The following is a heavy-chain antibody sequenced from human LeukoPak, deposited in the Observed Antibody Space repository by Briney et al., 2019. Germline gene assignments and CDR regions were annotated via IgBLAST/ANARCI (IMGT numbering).Heavy chain of an antibody. CDR1: GGSISSSNW. V-gene: IGHV4-4*02. Sequence: PSETLSLTCAVSGGSISSSNWWSWVRQPPGKGLEWIGEIYHSGSTNYNPSLKSRVTISVDKSKNQFSLKLSSVTAADTAVYYCARILESSSSWYGWNYYYYMDVWGKGTTVTVSS. CDR3: ARILESSSSWYGWNYYYYMDV. CDR2: IYHSGST. D-gene: IGHD6-13*01. J-gene: IGHJ6*03.